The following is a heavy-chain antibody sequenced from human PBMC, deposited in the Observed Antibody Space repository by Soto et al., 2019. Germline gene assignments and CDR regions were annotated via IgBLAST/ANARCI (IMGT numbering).Heavy chain of an antibody. CDR1: GFTFSSYS. D-gene: IGHD3-9*01. V-gene: IGHV3-21*01. Sequence: EVQLVESGGGLVKPGGSLRLSCAASGFTFSSYSMNWVRQAPGKGLEWVSSISSSSSYIYYADSVKGRFTISRDNAKNSLYLQMNSLRAEDTAVYYCASGVYYESLTGPQWGDYWGQGTLVTVSS. CDR3: ASGVYYESLTGPQWGDY. CDR2: ISSSSSYI. J-gene: IGHJ4*02.